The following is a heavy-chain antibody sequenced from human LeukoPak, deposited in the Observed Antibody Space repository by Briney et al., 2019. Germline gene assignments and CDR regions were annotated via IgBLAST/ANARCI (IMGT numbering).Heavy chain of an antibody. CDR1: GGSISSGGYY. D-gene: IGHD3-10*01. J-gene: IGHJ2*01. V-gene: IGHV4-30-2*01. CDR2: IYHSGST. CDR3: ARDPLLWYFDL. Sequence: PSQTLSLTCTVSGGSISSGGYYWSWIRQPPGKGLEWIGYIYHSGSTYYNPSLKSRVTISVDRSKNQFSLKLSSVTAADTAVYYCARDPLLWYFDLWGRGTLVTVSS.